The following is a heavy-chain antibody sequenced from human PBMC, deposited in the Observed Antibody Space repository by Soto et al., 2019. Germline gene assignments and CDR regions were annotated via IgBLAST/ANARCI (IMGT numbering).Heavy chain of an antibody. D-gene: IGHD3-10*01. CDR1: GFSFSNFN. J-gene: IGHJ5*02. CDR3: AKGRSGSGSYYAQHES. Sequence: GSLRLSCATYGFSFSNFNMHWVSQAPGKGLQWVGLISYEVTKTHYADSVKGRFTISRDNSKNTLYLQMNSLRAEDTAVYYCAKGRSGSGSYYAQHESWGQGT. V-gene: IGHV3-30-3*01. CDR2: ISYEVTKT.